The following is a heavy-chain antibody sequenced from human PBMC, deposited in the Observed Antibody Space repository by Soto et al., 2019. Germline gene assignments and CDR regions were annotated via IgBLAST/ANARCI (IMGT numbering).Heavy chain of an antibody. D-gene: IGHD6-19*01. Sequence: GGSLILSWSSSGFNCSNNYMSWVRQAPGKGLEWVSVIYSGGSTYYADSVKGRFTISRDNSKNTLYLQMNSLRAEDTAVYYCVIAVAGTDYWGQGTLVTVSS. CDR2: IYSGGST. V-gene: IGHV3-53*01. CDR3: VIAVAGTDY. J-gene: IGHJ4*02. CDR1: GFNCSNNY.